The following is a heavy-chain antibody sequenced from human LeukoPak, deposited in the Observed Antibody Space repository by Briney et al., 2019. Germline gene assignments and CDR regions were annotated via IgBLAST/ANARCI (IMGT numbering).Heavy chain of an antibody. J-gene: IGHJ4*02. CDR3: ARGKLTMVRGVMVY. CDR2: MNPNSGNT. Sequence: ASVKVSCKASGYTFTSYDINWVRQATGQGLEWMGLMNPNSGNTGYAQKFQGRVTMTRNSYITADYMELSSLRSEDTAVYYCARGKLTMVRGVMVYWGQGTLVTVSS. D-gene: IGHD3-10*01. V-gene: IGHV1-8*01. CDR1: GYTFTSYD.